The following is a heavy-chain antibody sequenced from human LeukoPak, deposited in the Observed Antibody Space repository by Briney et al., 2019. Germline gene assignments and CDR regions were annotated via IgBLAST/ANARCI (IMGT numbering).Heavy chain of an antibody. CDR3: AKDGADIVVVTATTPGRFFDY. CDR1: GFTFSSYS. Sequence: PGGSLRLSCAASGFTFSSYSMHWVRQAPGKGLEWVAFIRYDGSNKYYADSVKGRFTISRDNSKNTLYLQMNSLRAEDTAVYYCAKDGADIVVVTATTPGRFFDYWGQGTLVTVSS. D-gene: IGHD2-21*02. V-gene: IGHV3-30*02. CDR2: IRYDGSNK. J-gene: IGHJ4*02.